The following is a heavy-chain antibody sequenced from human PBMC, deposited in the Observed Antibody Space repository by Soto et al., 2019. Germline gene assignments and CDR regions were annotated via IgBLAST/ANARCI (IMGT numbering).Heavy chain of an antibody. J-gene: IGHJ3*02. Sequence: PSETLSLTCTVSGGSISSSSYYWGWIRQPPGKGLEWIGYIYYSGSTNYNPSLKSRVTISVDTSKNQFSLKLSSVTAADTAVYYCARVRGFGEYMGGAFDIWGQGTMVTVSS. CDR1: GGSISSSSYY. D-gene: IGHD3-10*01. CDR3: ARVRGFGEYMGGAFDI. V-gene: IGHV4-61*05. CDR2: IYYSGST.